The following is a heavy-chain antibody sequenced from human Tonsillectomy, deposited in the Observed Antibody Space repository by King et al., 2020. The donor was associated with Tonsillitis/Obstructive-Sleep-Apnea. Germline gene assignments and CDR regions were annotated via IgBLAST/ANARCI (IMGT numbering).Heavy chain of an antibody. J-gene: IGHJ6*03. CDR2: INHSGST. D-gene: IGHD4-11*01. CDR3: ARGLTTGLVEYYYYYMDV. Sequence: QVQLQQWGAGRLKPSETLSLTCAVYGGSFSGYYWRWIRQPPGKGLEWIGEINHSGSTNYNPSLKSRVTISVDTSKNQFSLKRSSVTVADTAVYYCARGLTTGLVEYYYYYMDVWGKGTTVTVSS. V-gene: IGHV4-34*01. CDR1: GGSFSGYY.